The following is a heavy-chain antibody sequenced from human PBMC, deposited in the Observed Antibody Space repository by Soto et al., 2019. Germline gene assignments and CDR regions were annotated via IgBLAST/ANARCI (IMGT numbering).Heavy chain of an antibody. CDR3: ASLSFGSYYDY. Sequence: GGSLRLSCAASGFTFSSYAMSWVRQAPGKGLEWVSAISGSGGSTYYADSVKGRFTISRDNSKNSLYLQMNSLRAEDTAVYYCASLSFGSYYDYWGQGTLVTVSS. CDR2: ISGSGGST. CDR1: GFTFSSYA. V-gene: IGHV3-23*01. D-gene: IGHD1-26*01. J-gene: IGHJ4*02.